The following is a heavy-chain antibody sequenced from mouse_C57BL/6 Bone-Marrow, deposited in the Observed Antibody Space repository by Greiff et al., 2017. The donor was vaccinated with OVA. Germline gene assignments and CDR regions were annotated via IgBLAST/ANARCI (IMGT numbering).Heavy chain of an antibody. CDR1: GFNIKNTY. CDR2: IDPANGNT. J-gene: IGHJ4*01. Sequence: EVQLVESVAELVRPGASVKLSCTASGFNIKNTYMHWVKQRPEQGLEWIGRIDPANGNTKYAPKFQGKATITADTSSNTAYLQLRSLTSEDTAIYYCAMMVTTKGMDYWGQGTSVTVSS. D-gene: IGHD2-3*01. V-gene: IGHV14-3*01. CDR3: AMMVTTKGMDY.